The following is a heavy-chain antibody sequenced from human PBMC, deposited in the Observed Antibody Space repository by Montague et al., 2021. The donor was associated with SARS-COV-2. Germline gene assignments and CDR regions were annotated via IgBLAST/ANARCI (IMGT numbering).Heavy chain of an antibody. J-gene: IGHJ6*02. CDR1: GFTFSSYW. D-gene: IGHD4-17*01. Sequence: SLRLSCAASGFTFSSYWMSWVRQAPGKGLEWVANIKQDGSEKYYVDPVKGRFTISRDNAKNSLYLQMNSLRAEDTAVYYCAGDLSYGDYNYYYGMDVWGQGTTVTVSS. CDR2: IKQDGSEK. CDR3: AGDLSYGDYNYYYGMDV. V-gene: IGHV3-7*03.